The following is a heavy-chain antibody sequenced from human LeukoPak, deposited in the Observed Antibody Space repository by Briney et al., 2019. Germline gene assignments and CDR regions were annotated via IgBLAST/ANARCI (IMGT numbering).Heavy chain of an antibody. CDR2: IYYSGST. V-gene: IGHV4-61*01. CDR3: ARFVRNYFDY. CDR1: GGSVSSGSYY. Sequence: SETLSLTCTVSGGSVSSGSYYWSWIRQPPGKGLEWIGYIYYSGSTNYNPSLKSRVTISVDTSKNQFSLKLSSVTAADTAVYYCARFVRNYFDYWGQGILVTVSS. J-gene: IGHJ4*02.